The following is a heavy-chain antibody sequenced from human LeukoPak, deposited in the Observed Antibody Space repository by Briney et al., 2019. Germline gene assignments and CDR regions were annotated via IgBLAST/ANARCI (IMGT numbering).Heavy chain of an antibody. V-gene: IGHV3-15*01. Sequence: GGSLRLSCAASGFTFSNAWMSWVRQAPGKGLEWVGRIKSKTDGGTTDYAAPVKGRFTISRDDSKNTLYLQMNSLKTEDTAVYYCVRAGGSGSFYYYYMDVWGKGTTVTVSS. CDR1: GFTFSNAW. J-gene: IGHJ6*03. D-gene: IGHD3-10*01. CDR2: IKSKTDGGTT. CDR3: VRAGGSGSFYYYYMDV.